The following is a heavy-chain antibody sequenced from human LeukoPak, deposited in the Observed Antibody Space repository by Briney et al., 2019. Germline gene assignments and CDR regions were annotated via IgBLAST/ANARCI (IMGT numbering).Heavy chain of an antibody. V-gene: IGHV3-30*18. CDR3: AKDIERYYYYYGMDV. CDR1: GFTFSSYG. D-gene: IGHD1-26*01. J-gene: IGHJ6*02. CDR2: IPYDGSEK. Sequence: PGGSLRLSCAASGFTFSSYGMHWVRQAPGKGLEGVAVIPYDGSEKYYADSVKGRFTISSDNSKNTLYLQMNSLRAEDTAVYYCAKDIERYYYYYGMDVWGQGTTVTVSS.